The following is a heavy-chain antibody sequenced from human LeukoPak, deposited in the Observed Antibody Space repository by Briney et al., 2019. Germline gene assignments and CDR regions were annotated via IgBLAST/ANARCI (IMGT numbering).Heavy chain of an antibody. V-gene: IGHV1-46*01. D-gene: IGHD3-22*01. Sequence: ASVKVSCKASGYTFTSNYIHWVRQAPGQGLEWMGMTYPRDGSTSYAQKFQGRVTVTRDTSTSTVYMELSSLRSEDTAVYYCARDWRYDSRTNWFDPWGQGTLVTVSS. CDR3: ARDWRYDSRTNWFDP. CDR2: TYPRDGST. CDR1: GYTFTSNY. J-gene: IGHJ5*02.